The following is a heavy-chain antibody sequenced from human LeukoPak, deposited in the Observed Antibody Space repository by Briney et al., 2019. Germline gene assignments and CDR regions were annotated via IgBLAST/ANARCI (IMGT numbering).Heavy chain of an antibody. CDR3: ASRAAYSGFDY. D-gene: IGHD2-2*01. V-gene: IGHV3-23*01. Sequence: GGSLRLSCAASGFTFSSYAMCWVRQAPGKGLEWVSIISGSTYYADSVKGRFTISRDNSKNTLYLQMNSLRAEDTAVYYCASRAAYSGFDYWGQGTLVTVSS. CDR1: GFTFSSYA. J-gene: IGHJ4*02. CDR2: ISGST.